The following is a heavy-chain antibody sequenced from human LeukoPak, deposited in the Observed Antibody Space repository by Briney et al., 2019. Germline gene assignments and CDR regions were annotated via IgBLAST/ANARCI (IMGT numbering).Heavy chain of an antibody. V-gene: IGHV3-11*05. CDR3: ARADRTSWFDY. CDR1: GFTFSNYW. D-gene: IGHD2-2*01. Sequence: PGGSLRLSCAASGFTFSNYWMSWVRQAPGKGLEWVSYISNSGSSTKYADSVKGRFTISRDNAKNSLSLQMNSVRPEDTAVYYCARADRTSWFDYWGQGTLVTVSS. J-gene: IGHJ4*02. CDR2: ISNSGSST.